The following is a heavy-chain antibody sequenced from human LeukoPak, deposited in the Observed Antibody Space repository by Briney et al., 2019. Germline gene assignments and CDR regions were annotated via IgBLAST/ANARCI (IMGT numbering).Heavy chain of an antibody. CDR1: GFTVSSSY. CDR2: ISSSSSYI. J-gene: IGHJ3*02. V-gene: IGHV3-21*01. D-gene: IGHD3-16*01. Sequence: GGSLRLSCAASGFTVSSSYMTWARQAPGKGLEWVSSISSSSSYIYYADSVKGRFTISRDNAKNSLYLQMNSLRAEDTAVYYCARVLLSQGDAFDIWGQGTMVTVSS. CDR3: ARVLLSQGDAFDI.